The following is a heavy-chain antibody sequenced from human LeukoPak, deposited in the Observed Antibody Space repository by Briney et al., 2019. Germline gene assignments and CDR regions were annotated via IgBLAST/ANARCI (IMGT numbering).Heavy chain of an antibody. V-gene: IGHV4-4*02. CDR1: GGSISSSNW. D-gene: IGHD2-21*02. J-gene: IGHJ3*02. CDR3: ARDAPYCGGDCYPLGAFDI. CDR2: IYHSGST. Sequence: PSETLSLTCAVSGGSISSSNWWSWVRQPPGKGLEWIGEIYHSGSTNYNPSLKSRVTISVDKSKNQFSLKLSSVTAADTAVYYCARDAPYCGGDCYPLGAFDIWGQGTMVTVSS.